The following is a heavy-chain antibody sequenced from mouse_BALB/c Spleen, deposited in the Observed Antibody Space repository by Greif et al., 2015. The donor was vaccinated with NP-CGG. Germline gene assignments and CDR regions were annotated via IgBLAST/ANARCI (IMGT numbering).Heavy chain of an antibody. CDR1: GYTFTDYY. CDR3: ARDSRYFDV. Sequence: VQLQQSGAELARPGASVKLSCKASGYTFTDYYINWVKQRTGQGLEWIGEIYXGSGNTYYNEKFKGKAALTADKSSSTAYMQLSSLTSEDSAVYFCARDSRYFDVWGAGTTVTVSS. J-gene: IGHJ1*01. CDR2: IYXGSGNT. V-gene: IGHV1-77*01.